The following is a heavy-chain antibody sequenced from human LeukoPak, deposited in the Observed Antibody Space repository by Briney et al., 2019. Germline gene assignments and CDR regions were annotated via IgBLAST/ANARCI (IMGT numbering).Heavy chain of an antibody. Sequence: GGSLRLSCAASGFTFSSYSMNWVRQAPGKGLEWVSSISSSSSYIYYADSVKGRFTISRDNAKNSLYLQMNSLRAEDTAVYYCARADYYDSSGRNYYMDVCGKGTTVTISS. D-gene: IGHD3-22*01. CDR2: ISSSSSYI. J-gene: IGHJ6*03. V-gene: IGHV3-21*01. CDR3: ARADYYDSSGRNYYMDV. CDR1: GFTFSSYS.